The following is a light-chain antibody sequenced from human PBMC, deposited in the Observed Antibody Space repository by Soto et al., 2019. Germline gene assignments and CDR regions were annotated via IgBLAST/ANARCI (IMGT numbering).Light chain of an antibody. CDR2: EVS. V-gene: IGLV2-8*01. J-gene: IGLJ2*01. Sequence: QSALTQPPSASGSPGQSVTISCTGTSSDIGGYNYVSWYQQHPGKAPKLMISEVSKRPSGVPDRFSGSKSGNTASLTVSGLQAEDEAVYYCNSYAGNNNVVFGGGTKLTVL. CDR1: SSDIGGYNY. CDR3: NSYAGNNNVV.